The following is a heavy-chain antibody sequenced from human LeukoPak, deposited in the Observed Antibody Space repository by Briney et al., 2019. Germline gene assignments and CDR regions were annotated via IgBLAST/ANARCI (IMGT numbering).Heavy chain of an antibody. J-gene: IGHJ4*02. CDR3: ARDGLYDSSGYHLY. V-gene: IGHV3-74*01. CDR1: GFTFSNYW. D-gene: IGHD3-22*01. CDR2: IKSDGSST. Sequence: GGSLRLSCAASGFTFSNYWMHWVRQGPGKGLVWVSRIKSDGSSTSYADSVEGRFTISRDNAKNTLYLQMNSLRAEDTAVYYCARDGLYDSSGYHLYWGQGTLVTVSS.